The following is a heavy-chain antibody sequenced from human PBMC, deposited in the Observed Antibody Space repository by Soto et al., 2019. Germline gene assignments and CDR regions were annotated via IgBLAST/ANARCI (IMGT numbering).Heavy chain of an antibody. J-gene: IGHJ6*03. CDR2: ISSSSSTI. Sequence: GGSLRLSCAASGFTFSSYSMNWVRQAPGKGLEWVSYISSSSSTIYYADSVKGRFTISRDNAKNSLYLQMNSLRAEDTAVYYCARETLAAGMRYYYYYMDVWGKGTTVTVSS. CDR3: ARETLAAGMRYYYYYMDV. V-gene: IGHV3-48*01. D-gene: IGHD6-13*01. CDR1: GFTFSSYS.